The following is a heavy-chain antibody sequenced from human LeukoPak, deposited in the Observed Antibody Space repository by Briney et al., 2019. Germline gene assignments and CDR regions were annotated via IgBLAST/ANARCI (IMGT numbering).Heavy chain of an antibody. CDR3: TRGADYGDYVGYFQH. V-gene: IGHV3-49*04. CDR2: IRSKAYGGTT. CDR1: GFXFGDYA. J-gene: IGHJ1*01. Sequence: GGSLRLSCTASGFXFGDYAISWVRQAPGKGLEWVGFIRSKAYGGTTEYAASVKGRFTISRDDSKSIAYLQMNSLKTEDTAVYYCTRGADYGDYVGYFQHWGQGTLVTVSS. D-gene: IGHD4-17*01.